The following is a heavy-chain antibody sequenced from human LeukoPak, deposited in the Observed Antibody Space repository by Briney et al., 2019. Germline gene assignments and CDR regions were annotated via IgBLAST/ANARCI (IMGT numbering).Heavy chain of an antibody. Sequence: SETLSLTCTVSGGSISSYYWSWIRQPAGKGLEWIGRIYTSGSTNYNPSLKSRVTMSVDTSKNQFSLKLSSVTAADTAVYYCARGTTRYCSSTSCYASYFDYWGQGTLVTVSS. CDR3: ARGTTRYCSSTSCYASYFDY. D-gene: IGHD2-2*01. V-gene: IGHV4-4*07. CDR2: IYTSGST. J-gene: IGHJ4*02. CDR1: GGSISSYY.